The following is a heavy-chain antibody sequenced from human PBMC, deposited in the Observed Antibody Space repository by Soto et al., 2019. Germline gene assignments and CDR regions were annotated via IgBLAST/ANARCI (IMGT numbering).Heavy chain of an antibody. V-gene: IGHV2-5*02. J-gene: IGHJ4*02. CDR2: IYWDDDK. D-gene: IGHD6-6*01. CDR1: GFSLSTSGVG. Sequence: QITLKESGPTLVKPTQPLTLTCTFSGFSLSTSGVGVGWIRQPPGKALEWLALIYWDDDKRYSPSLKSMLTITKDTSKNQVVLTMTNMDPVDTATYYCAHRPPVAARKMHYFDYWGQGTLVTVSS. CDR3: AHRPPVAARKMHYFDY.